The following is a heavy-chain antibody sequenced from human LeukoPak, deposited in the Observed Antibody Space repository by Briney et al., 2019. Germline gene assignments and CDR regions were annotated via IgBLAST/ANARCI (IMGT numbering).Heavy chain of an antibody. CDR1: GFTFSSYA. CDR2: ISGGGGST. CDR3: ARDPEGYYYYSSGPYFDY. V-gene: IGHV3-23*01. D-gene: IGHD3-22*01. Sequence: GGSLRLSCATSGFTFSSYAMSWVRQPPGNGLEWVSAISGGGGSTYSADSVKGRFTISRDNSKNTLYLQMNSLRAEDTAVYYCARDPEGYYYYSSGPYFDYWGQGTLVTVSS. J-gene: IGHJ4*02.